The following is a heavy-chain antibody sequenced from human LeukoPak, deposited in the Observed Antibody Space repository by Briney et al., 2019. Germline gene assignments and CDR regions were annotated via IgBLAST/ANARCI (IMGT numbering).Heavy chain of an antibody. Sequence: ASVKVSCTASGYTFTSYAMHWVRQAPGQRLEWMGWINAGNGNTKYSQKFQGRVTITRDTSASTAYMELSSLRSEDTAVYYCARDRRGANSGSYVYWGQGTLVTVSS. CDR3: ARDRRGANSGSYVY. V-gene: IGHV1-3*01. D-gene: IGHD3-10*01. CDR1: GYTFTSYA. J-gene: IGHJ4*02. CDR2: INAGNGNT.